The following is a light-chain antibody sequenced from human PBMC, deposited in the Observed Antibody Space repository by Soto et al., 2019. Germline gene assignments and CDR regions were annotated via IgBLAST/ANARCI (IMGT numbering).Light chain of an antibody. V-gene: IGKV1-39*01. J-gene: IGKJ1*01. CDR1: QSISSN. Sequence: DIQMTQSPSSLSASVGDRVTITCRASQSISSNLNWYQQKPGKAPKLLIYTAASLQSGVPSRFSGSGSGTDFTLTIGSLQLEDFATYYCQQSNSLPPTFGQGTKVEIK. CDR3: QQSNSLPPT. CDR2: TAA.